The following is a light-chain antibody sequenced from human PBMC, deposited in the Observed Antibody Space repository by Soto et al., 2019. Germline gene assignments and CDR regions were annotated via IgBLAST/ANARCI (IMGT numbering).Light chain of an antibody. CDR1: QDIKNE. J-gene: IGKJ1*01. Sequence: AIPMTQSPSSLSASVGDRVTITCRASQDIKNELGWYQQKPGKAPNVLIYAASTLLSGVPSRFSGAGSGTDFTLTISSLQPEAFATYYCLQDHNYPRTFGQGTRVEIK. CDR2: AAS. CDR3: LQDHNYPRT. V-gene: IGKV1-6*01.